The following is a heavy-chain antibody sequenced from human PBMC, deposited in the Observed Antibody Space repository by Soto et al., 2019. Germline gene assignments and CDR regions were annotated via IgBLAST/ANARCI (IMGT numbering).Heavy chain of an antibody. V-gene: IGHV3-30*03. J-gene: IGHJ6*02. Sequence: VQLVESGGGVVQPGRSLRLSCAASGFTFSSYGMHWVRQAPGKGLEWVAVRSYDGSNKYYADSVKGRFTISRDNSKNTLYLQMNSLRAEDTAVYYCARPVFSGDYYYYGMDVWGQGTTVTVSS. D-gene: IGHD3-10*01. CDR3: ARPVFSGDYYYYGMDV. CDR1: GFTFSSYG. CDR2: RSYDGSNK.